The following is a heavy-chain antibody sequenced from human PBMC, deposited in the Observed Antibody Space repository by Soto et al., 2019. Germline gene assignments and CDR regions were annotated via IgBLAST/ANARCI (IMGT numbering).Heavy chain of an antibody. Sequence: PGGSLRLSCAASGFTFSDYYMSWIRQAPGKGLEWVSYISSSGSTIYYADSVKGRFTISRDNAKNSLYLQMNSLRAEDTAVYYCARDLTTKQLSRYFDYWGQGTLVTVSS. CDR3: ARDLTTKQLSRYFDY. V-gene: IGHV3-11*01. CDR2: ISSSGSTI. D-gene: IGHD6-6*01. J-gene: IGHJ4*02. CDR1: GFTFSDYY.